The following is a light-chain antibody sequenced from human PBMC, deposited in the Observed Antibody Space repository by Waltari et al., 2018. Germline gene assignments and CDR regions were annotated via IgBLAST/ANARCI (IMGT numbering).Light chain of an antibody. Sequence: SYDLTQPPSVSVSPGQTPSITGSGEESGAKSAPWYQQKPGKSPVLVIYQDSKRPSGIPERFSGSNSGTTATLTISGAQAMYEADYYCQAWDSGAAYFFGPGTQVTVL. V-gene: IGLV3-1*01. CDR3: QAWDSGAAYF. J-gene: IGLJ1*01. CDR1: ESGAKS. CDR2: QDS.